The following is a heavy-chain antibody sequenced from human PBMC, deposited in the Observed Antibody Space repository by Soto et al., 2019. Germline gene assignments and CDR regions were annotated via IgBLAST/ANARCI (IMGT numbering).Heavy chain of an antibody. CDR2: IYPGDSDT. CDR1: GYNFTNYW. Sequence: EAVKISCKASGYNFTNYWIGWGRQMPGKGPEWMGIIYPGDSDTKYNPSFQGQVTISADKSITTTYLQWSSLKASDTAIYYCAASIFYYGMDVWGQGTTVTLSS. V-gene: IGHV5-51*01. J-gene: IGHJ6*02. CDR3: AASIFYYGMDV.